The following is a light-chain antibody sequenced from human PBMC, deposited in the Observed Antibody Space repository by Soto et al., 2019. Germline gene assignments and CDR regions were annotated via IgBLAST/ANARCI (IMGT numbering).Light chain of an antibody. CDR1: QSLLYSSSNKNY. J-gene: IGKJ4*01. CDR3: QQYYSAPLT. CDR2: WAS. V-gene: IGKV4-1*01. Sequence: DIVMTQSPDSLAVSLGERATIYCKSSQSLLYSSSNKNYLAWYQQKPGQSPKLLIYWASTRETGVPDRFSGSGSGTDFTLTISSLQAEDVAVYYCQQYYSAPLTFGGGTKVEIK.